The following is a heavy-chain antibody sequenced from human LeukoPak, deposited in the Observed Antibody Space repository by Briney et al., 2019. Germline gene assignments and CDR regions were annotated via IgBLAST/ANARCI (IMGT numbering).Heavy chain of an antibody. D-gene: IGHD3-22*01. CDR1: GFTFSSYV. CDR3: SVMHRYYDGSGYWVQ. J-gene: IGHJ4*02. Sequence: PGGSLRLSCEASGFTFSSYVMSWVSQAPGKGLEWVSAISDNGGSTSYADSVKGRLTMSRDNPRNMLYMEMNSLRAEDTAVYCCSVMHRYYDGSGYWVQWGQGALVTVSS. CDR2: ISDNGGST. V-gene: IGHV3-23*01.